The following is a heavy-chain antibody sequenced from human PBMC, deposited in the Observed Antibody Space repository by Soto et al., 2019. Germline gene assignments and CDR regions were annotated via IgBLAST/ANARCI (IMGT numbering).Heavy chain of an antibody. CDR3: ARDRCSGGSCYSRGWFDP. Sequence: ASVKVSCKASQYKFTNYCVHWVRQAPGQGLEWMGIINPSGGSTNYARRFRGRVTMTRDTSTSTVYMELSSLRSEDTAVYYCARDRCSGGSCYSRGWFDPWGQGTLVTVSS. CDR2: INPSGGST. V-gene: IGHV1-46*01. CDR1: QYKFTNYC. J-gene: IGHJ5*02. D-gene: IGHD2-15*01.